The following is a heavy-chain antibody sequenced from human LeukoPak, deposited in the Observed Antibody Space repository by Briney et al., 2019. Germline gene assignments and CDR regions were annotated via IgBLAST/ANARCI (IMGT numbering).Heavy chain of an antibody. D-gene: IGHD1-1*01. Sequence: SETLSLTCTVSGGSISSYYWSWIRQPPGKGLEWIGYIYYSGSTNYNPSLKSRVTISVDTSKNQFSLKLSSVTAADTAVYYCARDLERYFDYWGQGILVTVSS. CDR2: IYYSGST. CDR1: GGSISSYY. CDR3: ARDLERYFDY. J-gene: IGHJ4*02. V-gene: IGHV4-59*12.